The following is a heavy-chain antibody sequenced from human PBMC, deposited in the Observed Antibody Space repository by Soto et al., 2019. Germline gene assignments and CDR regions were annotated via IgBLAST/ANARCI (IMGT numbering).Heavy chain of an antibody. CDR2: IYYSGST. CDR1: GGSISSSSYC. Sequence: SETLSLTCTVSGGSISSSSYCWGWIRKPPGKGLEWIGNIYYSGSTYYNPSLKSRVTISVDTSKNQFSLKLSSVTAADTAVYYCARVSSIDGSLWFDPWGQGTLVTVSS. J-gene: IGHJ5*02. D-gene: IGHD2-15*01. V-gene: IGHV4-39*07. CDR3: ARVSSIDGSLWFDP.